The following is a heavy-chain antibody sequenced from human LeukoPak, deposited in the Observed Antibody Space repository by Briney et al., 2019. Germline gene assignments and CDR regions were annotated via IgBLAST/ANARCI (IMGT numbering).Heavy chain of an antibody. CDR3: ARAIVGYASYYYYYMDV. CDR2: INWNGGST. CDR1: GFTFDDYG. J-gene: IGHJ6*03. V-gene: IGHV3-20*04. D-gene: IGHD2-8*02. Sequence: GGSLRLSCAASGFTFDDYGMSWVRQAPGKGLEWVSGINWNGGSTGYADSVRGRFTISRDNAKNSLYLQMNSLRAEDTAVYYCARAIVGYASYYYYYMDVWGKGTTVTVSS.